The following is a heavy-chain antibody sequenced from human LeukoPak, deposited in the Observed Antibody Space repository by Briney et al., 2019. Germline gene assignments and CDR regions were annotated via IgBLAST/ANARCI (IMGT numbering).Heavy chain of an antibody. CDR3: ARVGGGYYYPNAFDI. V-gene: IGHV4-59*01. Sequence: PSETLSLTCTVSGGSISSYYWSWIRQPPGKGLEWIGYIYYSGSTNYNPSLKSRVTISVDTSKNQFSLKLSSVTAADTAVYYCARVGGGYYYPNAFDIWGQGTMVTVSS. D-gene: IGHD3-22*01. CDR1: GGSISSYY. J-gene: IGHJ3*02. CDR2: IYYSGST.